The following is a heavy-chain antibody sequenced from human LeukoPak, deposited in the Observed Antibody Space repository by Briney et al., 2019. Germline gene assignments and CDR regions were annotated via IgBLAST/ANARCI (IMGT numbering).Heavy chain of an antibody. Sequence: GGSLRLSCAASGFTFSSYSMNWVRQAPGKGLEWVSSISSSSSYIYYADSVKGRFTISRDNAKNSLYLQMNSLRAEDTAVYYCAREKGTMIRAMAFEMWGQGTMVTVSS. J-gene: IGHJ3*02. CDR3: AREKGTMIRAMAFEM. V-gene: IGHV3-21*01. D-gene: IGHD3-10*01. CDR1: GFTFSSYS. CDR2: ISSSSSYI.